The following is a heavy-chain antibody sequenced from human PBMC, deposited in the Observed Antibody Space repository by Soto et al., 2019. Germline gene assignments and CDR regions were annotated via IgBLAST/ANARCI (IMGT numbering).Heavy chain of an antibody. D-gene: IGHD6-19*01. CDR3: ARRTVNIRTFYSGLKTHCFDY. CDR2: IYYSGST. CDR1: GDSMSSSDYY. V-gene: IGHV4-39*01. J-gene: IGHJ4*02. Sequence: QLQLHESGPGLVKPSETLSLTCAVSGDSMSSSDYYWGWIRQPPGKGLEWIGSIYYSGSTYYNPSLQSRVAIYVYTSKNQFSLKFKSVTAADTAIYYCARRTVNIRTFYSGLKTHCFDYWGQGAPVTVSS.